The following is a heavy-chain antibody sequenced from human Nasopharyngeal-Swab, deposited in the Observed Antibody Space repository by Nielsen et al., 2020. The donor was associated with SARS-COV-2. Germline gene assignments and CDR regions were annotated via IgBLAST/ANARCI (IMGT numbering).Heavy chain of an antibody. V-gene: IGHV1-69*10. CDR3: ARDRDDFWSGSEGYYYYYGMDV. J-gene: IGHJ6*02. CDR2: IIPILGIA. D-gene: IGHD3-3*01. Sequence: SVKVSCKASGYTFTGYYMHWVRQAPGQGLEWMGGIIPILGIANYAQKFQGRVTITADKSTSTAYMELSSLRSEDTAVYYCARDRDDFWSGSEGYYYYYGMDVWGQGTTVTVSS. CDR1: GYTFTGYY.